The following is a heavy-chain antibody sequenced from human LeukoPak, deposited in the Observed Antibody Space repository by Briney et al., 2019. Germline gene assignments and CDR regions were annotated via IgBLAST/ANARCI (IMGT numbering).Heavy chain of an antibody. CDR2: IYYSGST. CDR1: GGSISSGGYY. CDR3: ASSYCSSTSRYLDY. Sequence: PSETLSLTCTVSGGSISSGGYYWSWIRQHPGKGLEWIGYIYYSGSTYYNPSLKSRVTISVDTSKNQFSLKLSSVTAADTAVYYCASSYCSSTSRYLDYWGQGTLVTVSS. V-gene: IGHV4-31*03. D-gene: IGHD2-2*01. J-gene: IGHJ4*02.